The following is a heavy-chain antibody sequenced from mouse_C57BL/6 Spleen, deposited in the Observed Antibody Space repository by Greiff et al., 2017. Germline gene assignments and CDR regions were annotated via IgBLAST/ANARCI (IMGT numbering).Heavy chain of an antibody. V-gene: IGHV1-69*01. CDR1: GYTFTSYW. CDR3: ARWPIYYGKGRAFDY. D-gene: IGHD2-1*01. CDR2: IDPSDSYT. Sequence: QVQLQQPGAELVMPGASVKLSCKASGYTFTSYWMHWVKQRPGQGLEWIGEIDPSDSYTNYNQKFKGKSTLTVDKSSSTAYMQLSSLTSEDSAVYYCARWPIYYGKGRAFDYWGQGTTLTVSS. J-gene: IGHJ2*01.